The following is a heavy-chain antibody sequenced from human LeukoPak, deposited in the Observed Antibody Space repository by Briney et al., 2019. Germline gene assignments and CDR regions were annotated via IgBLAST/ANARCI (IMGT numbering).Heavy chain of an antibody. D-gene: IGHD3-22*01. CDR3: ARVPPGSSGYLDGVYGMDV. V-gene: IGHV3-53*01. CDR1: VCTVSSNY. Sequence: GEFLRLSWAASVCTVSSNYMSWVREAPWKGLEWVLVIYSGGSTYYADSVKGRFTISRDNSKNTLYLQMNSLRAEDTAVYYCARVPPGSSGYLDGVYGMDVWGQGTTVTVSS. J-gene: IGHJ6*02. CDR2: IYSGGST.